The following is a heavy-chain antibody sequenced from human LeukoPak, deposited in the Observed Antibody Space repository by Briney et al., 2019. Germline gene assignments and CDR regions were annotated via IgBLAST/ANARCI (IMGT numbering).Heavy chain of an antibody. CDR1: GFTFRSYA. CDR2: ISGRGGDT. Sequence: GGSLRLSCAASGFTFRSYAMSWVRQAPGEGLEWVSIISGRGGDTYYADSVKGRFTIYRYNSNNTLYLQINSLRAEDTAVYYCAKSTSSYYYYMDVWGKGTTVTVSS. V-gene: IGHV3-23*01. J-gene: IGHJ6*03. CDR3: AKSTSSYYYYMDV. D-gene: IGHD2/OR15-2a*01.